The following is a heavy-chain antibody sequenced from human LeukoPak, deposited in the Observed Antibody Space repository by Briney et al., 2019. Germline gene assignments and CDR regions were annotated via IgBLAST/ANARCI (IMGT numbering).Heavy chain of an antibody. V-gene: IGHV3-30*03. CDR1: GFTFSSYG. D-gene: IGHD6-19*01. CDR2: ISYDGSNK. Sequence: GGSLRLSCAASGFTFSSYGMHWVRQAPGKGLEWVAVISYDGSNKYYADSVKGRFTISRDNSKNTLYLQMDSLRPEDTAVYYCAAAHSSGWYYFDYWGQGTLVTVSS. J-gene: IGHJ4*02. CDR3: AAAHSSGWYYFDY.